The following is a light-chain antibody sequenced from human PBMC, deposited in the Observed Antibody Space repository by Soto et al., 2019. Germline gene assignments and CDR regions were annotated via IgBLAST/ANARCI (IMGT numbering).Light chain of an antibody. J-gene: IGLJ1*01. Sequence: QSVLTQPPSVSGAPGQRVTISCTGSSSNIGAGYDVHWYPQLPGTAPTLLISGNNNRPSGVPDRLSGSKSGTSASLAITGLRADDEADYFCQSYDSSLSGYVFGTGTKVTVL. CDR2: GNN. V-gene: IGLV1-40*01. CDR3: QSYDSSLSGYV. CDR1: SSNIGAGYD.